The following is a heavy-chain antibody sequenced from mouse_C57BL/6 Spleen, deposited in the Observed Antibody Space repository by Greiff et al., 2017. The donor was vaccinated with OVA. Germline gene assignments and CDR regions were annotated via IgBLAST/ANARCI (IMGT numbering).Heavy chain of an antibody. CDR2: INPNYGTT. CDR1: GYSFTDYN. CDR3: ARSGLYDGYPYYFDY. J-gene: IGHJ2*01. Sequence: EVKLMESGPELVKPGASVKISCKASGYSFTDYNMNWVKQSNGKSLEWIGVINPNYGTTSYNQKFKGKATLTVDQSSSTAYMQLNSLTSEDSAVYYCARSGLYDGYPYYFDYWGQGTTLTVSS. V-gene: IGHV1-39*01. D-gene: IGHD2-3*01.